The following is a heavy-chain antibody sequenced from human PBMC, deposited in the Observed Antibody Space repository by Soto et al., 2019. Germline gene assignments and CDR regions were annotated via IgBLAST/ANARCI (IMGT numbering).Heavy chain of an antibody. Sequence: EVQLLDSGGGLVQPGGSLRLSCTASGFTFSDYAMSWVRQAPGKGLAWVSHINSDGSSGTYADSVKGRFTISRDNAKNTLYLQMNNLRAEDTAVYFCARDSGSYFSLDLWGQGTLVTVSS. D-gene: IGHD1-26*01. V-gene: IGHV3-74*03. CDR2: INSDGSSG. CDR1: GFTFSDYA. CDR3: ARDSGSYFSLDL. J-gene: IGHJ5*02.